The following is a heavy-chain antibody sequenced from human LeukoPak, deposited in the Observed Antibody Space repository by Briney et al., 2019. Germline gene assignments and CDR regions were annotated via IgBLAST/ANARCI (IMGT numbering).Heavy chain of an antibody. CDR3: ARGGYSSSSYFYYYMDV. CDR2: ISSSSSNI. J-gene: IGHJ6*03. D-gene: IGHD6-6*01. CDR1: GFTLSTYD. V-gene: IGHV3-21*06. Sequence: PGGSLRLSCAASGFTLSTYDMHWVRQAPGKGLEWVSYISSSSSNIYDADSMKGRFTLSRDNTKNSLYLQMNSLRDEDTAVYYCARGGYSSSSYFYYYMDVWGKGITVTVSS.